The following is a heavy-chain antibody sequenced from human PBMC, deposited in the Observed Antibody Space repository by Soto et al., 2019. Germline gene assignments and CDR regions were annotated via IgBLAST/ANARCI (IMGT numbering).Heavy chain of an antibody. CDR3: ARGGGLPAAVNNWFDP. V-gene: IGHV1-69*13. CDR2: IIPIFGTA. CDR1: GGTFSSYA. J-gene: IGHJ5*02. Sequence: GASVKVSCKASGGTFSSYAISWARQAPGQGLEWMGGIIPIFGTANYAQKFQGRVTITADESTSTAYMELSSLRSEDTAVYYCARGGGLPAAVNNWFDPWGQGTLVTVSS. D-gene: IGHD2-2*01.